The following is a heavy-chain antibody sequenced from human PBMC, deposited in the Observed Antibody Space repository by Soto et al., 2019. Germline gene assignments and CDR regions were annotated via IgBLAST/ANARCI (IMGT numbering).Heavy chain of an antibody. V-gene: IGHV4-30-2*01. CDR1: GGSISSGGYS. CDR2: IYHSGST. Sequence: PLETLSLTCAVSGGSISSGGYSWSWIRQPPGKGLEWIGYIYHSGSTYYNPSLKSRVTISVDRSKNQFSLKLSSVTAADTAVYYCAREKGAAAGPIDYWGQGTLVTVSS. CDR3: AREKGAAAGPIDY. J-gene: IGHJ4*02. D-gene: IGHD6-13*01.